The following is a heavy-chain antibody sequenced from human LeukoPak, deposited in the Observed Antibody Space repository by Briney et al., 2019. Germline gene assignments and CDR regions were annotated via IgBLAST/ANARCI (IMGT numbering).Heavy chain of an antibody. CDR2: ISSSGSTI. CDR1: GFTFSSHS. V-gene: IGHV3-48*04. D-gene: IGHD3-10*02. CDR3: AELGITMIGGV. Sequence: GGSLRLSCAASGFTFSSHSMNWVRQAPGKGLEWVSYISSSGSTIYYADSVKGRFTISRDNAKNSLYLQMNSLRAEDTAVYYCAELGITMIGGVWGKETTVTISS. J-gene: IGHJ6*04.